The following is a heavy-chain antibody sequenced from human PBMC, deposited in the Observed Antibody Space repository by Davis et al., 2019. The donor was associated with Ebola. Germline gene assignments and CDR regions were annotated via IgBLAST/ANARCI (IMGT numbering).Heavy chain of an antibody. D-gene: IGHD3-10*01. J-gene: IGHJ2*01. CDR1: GFSFSSYW. V-gene: IGHV3-7*01. Sequence: GESLKISCAVSGFSFSSYWMTWVRQAPGKGLEWVANIKQDGSEKYYVDSVKGRFTISRDNAKNSLYLQMNSLRAEDTAVYYCARVLLWFGELPSWYFDLWGRGTLVTVSS. CDR2: IKQDGSEK. CDR3: ARVLLWFGELPSWYFDL.